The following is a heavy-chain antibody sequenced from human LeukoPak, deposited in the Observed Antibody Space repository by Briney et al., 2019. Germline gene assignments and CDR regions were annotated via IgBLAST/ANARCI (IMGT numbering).Heavy chain of an antibody. D-gene: IGHD3-16*01. J-gene: IGHJ6*02. CDR3: AREIGPQRRLYCYYGMDV. CDR1: GYTFTSYD. Sequence: ASVKVSCKASGYTFTSYDINWVRQATGQGLEWMGWMNPNSGNTGYAQKFQGRVTMTRNTSISTAYMELSSLRSEDTAVYYCAREIGPQRRLYCYYGMDVWGQGTTVTVSS. CDR2: MNPNSGNT. V-gene: IGHV1-8*01.